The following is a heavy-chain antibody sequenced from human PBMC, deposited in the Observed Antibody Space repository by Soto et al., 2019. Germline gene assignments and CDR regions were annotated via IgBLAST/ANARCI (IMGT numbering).Heavy chain of an antibody. Sequence: PSETLSLTCTVSGSSICSCYWSWIRQSPGKGLEWIGYISYSGSTKYNPSLKSRVTISVDTSKNQFSLKLSSVTAADTAVYHCARESYGSGSYYAMDVLVQGTTVT. J-gene: IGHJ6*02. CDR3: ARESYGSGSYYAMDV. D-gene: IGHD3-10*01. CDR2: ISYSGST. V-gene: IGHV4-59*01. CDR1: GSSICSCY.